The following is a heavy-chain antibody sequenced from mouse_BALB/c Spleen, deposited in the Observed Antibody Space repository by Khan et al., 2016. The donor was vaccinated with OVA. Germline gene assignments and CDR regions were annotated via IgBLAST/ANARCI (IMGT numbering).Heavy chain of an antibody. CDR1: GYTFTDYY. J-gene: IGHJ3*01. V-gene: IGHV1-77*01. Sequence: QVQLQQSGAELARPGASVKLSCKASGYTFTDYYINWVKQRTGQGLEWIGEISPGSGDTYYNEKFKGKATLTADKSSNTAYMQLSSLTSEASAVYFCARRIYFCYTFAYWGQGTLVTVSA. CDR3: ARRIYFCYTFAY. D-gene: IGHD1-2*01. CDR2: ISPGSGDT.